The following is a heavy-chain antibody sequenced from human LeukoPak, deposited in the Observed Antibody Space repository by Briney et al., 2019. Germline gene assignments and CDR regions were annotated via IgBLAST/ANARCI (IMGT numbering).Heavy chain of an antibody. CDR3: ARVEPRLYYDSNAFHS. CDR1: GFTFSSSA. Sequence: AGGSLRLSCAASGFTFSSSAMHWVRQAPGKGLEWVAVITYDGSNKYLADSVKGRFTISRDNSKNTLYLQMNSLRTEDTAIYYCARVEPRLYYDSNAFHSWGQGTLVTVSS. CDR2: ITYDGSNK. D-gene: IGHD3-22*01. J-gene: IGHJ4*02. V-gene: IGHV3-30-3*01.